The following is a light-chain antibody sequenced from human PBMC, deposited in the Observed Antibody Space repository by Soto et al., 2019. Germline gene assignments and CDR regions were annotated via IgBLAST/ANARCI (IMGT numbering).Light chain of an antibody. CDR1: NSDVGRYNS. Sequence: QSVLTQPHSVSGSPGQSVTISCTGTNSDVGRYNSVSWYQQLPGKAPKIIISAVRQRPSGVPDRFSGSKSGNTASLTISGLQADDEADYFCFSYTANDNGVFGGGTQLTVL. J-gene: IGLJ3*02. CDR3: FSYTANDNGV. CDR2: AVR. V-gene: IGLV2-11*01.